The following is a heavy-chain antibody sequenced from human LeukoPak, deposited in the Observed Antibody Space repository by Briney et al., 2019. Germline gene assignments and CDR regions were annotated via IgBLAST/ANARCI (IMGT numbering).Heavy chain of an antibody. CDR2: INHSGST. J-gene: IGHJ5*02. D-gene: IGHD3-10*01. Sequence: TSETLSLTCAVYGGSFSGYYWSWIRQPPGKGLEWIGEINHSGSTNYNPSLKSRVTISVDTSKNQFSLKLSSVTAADTAVYYCARVLLWFGEFDPWGQGTLVTVSS. V-gene: IGHV4-34*01. CDR1: GGSFSGYY. CDR3: ARVLLWFGEFDP.